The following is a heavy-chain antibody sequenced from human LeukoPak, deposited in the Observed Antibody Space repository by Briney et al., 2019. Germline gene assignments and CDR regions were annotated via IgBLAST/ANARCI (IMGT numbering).Heavy chain of an antibody. D-gene: IGHD2-2*01. V-gene: IGHV4-31*03. CDR1: GVSISDGRYY. J-gene: IGHJ3*02. Sequence: SETLSLTCNVSGVSISDGRYYWAWIRQHPGKGLEWIAYKYYSGSAKYNPSLKSRLTISVDTPNNQFSLQLRSVTAADTAMYYCVTPYCSSISCLDVFNIWGQGTMVTVSS. CDR2: KYYSGSA. CDR3: VTPYCSSISCLDVFNI.